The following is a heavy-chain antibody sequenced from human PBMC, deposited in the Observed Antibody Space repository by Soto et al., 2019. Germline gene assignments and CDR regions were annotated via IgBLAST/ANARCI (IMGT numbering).Heavy chain of an antibody. D-gene: IGHD6-13*01. V-gene: IGHV4-61*08. J-gene: IGHJ5*02. CDR1: GVSISSGGYY. CDR3: ARDLGAGTFTET. CDR2: IYYSGNT. Sequence: SETLSLTCTVSGVSISSGGYYLNWILQHPGKGLEWIGYIYYSGNTNYNPSLKSRATISVDTSKNPFSLKLSPVTAADTAVYYCARDLGAGTFTETWGQGTLVTVSS.